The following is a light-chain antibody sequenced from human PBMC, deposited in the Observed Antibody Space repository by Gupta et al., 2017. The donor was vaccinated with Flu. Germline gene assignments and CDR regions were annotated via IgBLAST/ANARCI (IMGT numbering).Light chain of an antibody. CDR2: DNN. CDR1: SSNVGNNY. J-gene: IGLJ3*02. CDR3: GTWDSSLSAGV. Sequence: QSVLTQPPSVSAAPAQKVTISCSGSSSNVGNNYVSWYQQFPGAAPKLLIYDNNKRPSGIPDRFSGSKSGTSATLGITGLQTGDEADYYCGTWDSSLSAGVFGGGTKVTVL. V-gene: IGLV1-51*01.